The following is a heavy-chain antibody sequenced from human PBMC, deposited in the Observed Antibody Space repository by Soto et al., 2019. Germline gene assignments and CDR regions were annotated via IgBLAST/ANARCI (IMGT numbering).Heavy chain of an antibody. CDR1: GFTFSSYW. Sequence: GGSLRLSCAASGFTFSSYWMSWVRQAPGKGLEWVANIKQDGSNKYYVDSVKGRFTISRDNSKNTLYLQMNSLRAEDTAVYYCASQARGLSSGYSPAFDYWGQGTLVTVSS. CDR2: IKQDGSNK. CDR3: ASQARGLSSGYSPAFDY. V-gene: IGHV3-7*01. J-gene: IGHJ4*02. D-gene: IGHD3-22*01.